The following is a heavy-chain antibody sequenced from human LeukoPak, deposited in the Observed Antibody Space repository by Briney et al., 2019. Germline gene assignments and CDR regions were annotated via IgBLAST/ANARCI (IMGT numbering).Heavy chain of an antibody. J-gene: IGHJ4*02. CDR3: ARSLVGAALNFDY. CDR2: ISWDAGST. D-gene: IGHD1-26*01. Sequence: GGSLRLSCAASGFTFDDYTMHWVRQASGKSLEWVSGISWDAGSTYYADSVKGRFTISRDNAKNSLYLQMNSLRADDTAVYYCARSLVGAALNFDYWGQGTLVTVSS. V-gene: IGHV3-43*01. CDR1: GFTFDDYT.